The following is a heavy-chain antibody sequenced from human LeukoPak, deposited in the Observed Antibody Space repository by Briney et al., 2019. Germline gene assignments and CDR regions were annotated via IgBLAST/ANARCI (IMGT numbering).Heavy chain of an antibody. Sequence: ASVKVSCKASGYTFTSYGISWVRQAPGQGLEWMGWISAYNGNTNYAQKLQGRVTITRDTSASTAYMELSSLRSEDTAVYHCARSVGATTPLFDYWGQGTLVTVSS. J-gene: IGHJ4*02. CDR2: ISAYNGNT. V-gene: IGHV1-18*01. D-gene: IGHD1-26*01. CDR3: ARSVGATTPLFDY. CDR1: GYTFTSYG.